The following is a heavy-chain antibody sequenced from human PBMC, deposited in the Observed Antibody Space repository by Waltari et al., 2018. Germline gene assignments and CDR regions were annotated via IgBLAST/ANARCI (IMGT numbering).Heavy chain of an antibody. CDR3: ATISVLRALDYYGMDV. CDR1: GGTASGSP. Sequence: QVQLVQSGAEVKNPGSPGKVSCKPSGGTASGSPFSWVRQAPGQGLEWMGRISPLFGTAHYAQKFQGRVTITADESTSTAYMELGSLRSEDTAVYYCATISVLRALDYYGMDVWGQGTTVTVPS. V-gene: IGHV1-69*15. CDR2: ISPLFGTA. J-gene: IGHJ6*02.